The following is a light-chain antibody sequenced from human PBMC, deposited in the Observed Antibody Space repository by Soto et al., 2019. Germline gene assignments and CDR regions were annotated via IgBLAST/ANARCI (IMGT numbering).Light chain of an antibody. CDR3: CSYAGSSTL. J-gene: IGLJ2*01. CDR1: SSDVGSYNL. V-gene: IGLV2-23*02. CDR2: EVS. Sequence: QPASVSGSPGQSITISCTGTSSDVGSYNLVSWYQHHPGKAPKLMIYEVSKRPSGVSNRFSGSKSGNTASLTISGLQAEDEADYYCCSYAGSSTLFGGGTKLTVL.